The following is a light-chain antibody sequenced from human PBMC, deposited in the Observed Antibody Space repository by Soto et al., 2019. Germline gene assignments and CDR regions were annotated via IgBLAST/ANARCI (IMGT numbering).Light chain of an antibody. CDR1: RRIAAP. J-gene: IGKJ1*01. CDR3: QQYDYSRT. CDR2: DVS. Sequence: DVQMTQSPSTLPPFLEDSLTITGRASRRIAAPLAWYQLKPGGAPKLLIYDVSNLESGVPSRFSGSGSGTEFSLTIRSLHPDDFATYYCQQYDYSRTFGQGTKVEIK. V-gene: IGKV1-5*01.